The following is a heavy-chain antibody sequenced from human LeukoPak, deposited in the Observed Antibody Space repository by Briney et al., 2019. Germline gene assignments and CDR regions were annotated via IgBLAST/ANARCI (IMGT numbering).Heavy chain of an antibody. J-gene: IGHJ6*02. D-gene: IGHD3-9*01. CDR2: ISAYNGNT. Sequence: GSSVKVSCKASGGTFSSYAISWVRQAPGQGLEWMGGISAYNGNTNYAQKLQGRVTMITDTSTSTAYMELRSLRSDDTAVYYCAREVRYFDWSPYYYYGMDVWGQGTTVTVSS. CDR3: AREVRYFDWSPYYYYGMDV. CDR1: GGTFSSYA. V-gene: IGHV1-18*01.